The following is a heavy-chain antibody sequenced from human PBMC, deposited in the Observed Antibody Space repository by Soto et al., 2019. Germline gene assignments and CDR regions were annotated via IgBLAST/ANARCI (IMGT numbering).Heavy chain of an antibody. CDR1: GYTFTGYY. V-gene: IGHV1-2*04. CDR3: ARGVGGIVGATTGAEYSQH. CDR2: INPNSGGT. D-gene: IGHD1-26*01. Sequence: ASVKVSCKASGYTFTGYYMHWVRQAPGQGLEWMGWINPNSGGTNYAQKFQGWVTMTRDTSISTAYMELSRLRSDDTAVYYSARGVGGIVGATTGAEYSQHWGQGTLVTVSS. J-gene: IGHJ1*01.